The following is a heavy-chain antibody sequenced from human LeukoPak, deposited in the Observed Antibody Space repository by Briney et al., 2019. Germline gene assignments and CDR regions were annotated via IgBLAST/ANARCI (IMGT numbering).Heavy chain of an antibody. CDR1: GFTFSIYA. J-gene: IGHJ4*02. V-gene: IGHV3-30-3*01. CDR2: ISYDGSNK. Sequence: GRSLRLSCAPAGFTFSIYAMHWVRQAPGKGLEWVAVISYDGSNKYYADSVKGRFNISRDNSKNTLYLQMNSLRAEDTAVYYCARVCFLEWSHPFDYWGQGTLVTVSS. CDR3: ARVCFLEWSHPFDY. D-gene: IGHD3-3*01.